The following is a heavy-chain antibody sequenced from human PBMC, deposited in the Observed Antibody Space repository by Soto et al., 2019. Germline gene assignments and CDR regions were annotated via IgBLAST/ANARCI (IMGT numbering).Heavy chain of an antibody. Sequence: QVQLVQSGAEVKKPGSSVKVFCKASGGTFSNYTISWVRQAPGQGLEWMGGIIPVFGTTDYEQKFQGRVTITADGSTSTAYMMLSSLRSADTAVYYCARSSTYIVVRKPTGNQDYYGMDVWGQGTTVTVSS. D-gene: IGHD2-2*01. V-gene: IGHV1-69*01. J-gene: IGHJ6*02. CDR2: IIPVFGTT. CDR1: GGTFSNYT. CDR3: ARSSTYIVVRKPTGNQDYYGMDV.